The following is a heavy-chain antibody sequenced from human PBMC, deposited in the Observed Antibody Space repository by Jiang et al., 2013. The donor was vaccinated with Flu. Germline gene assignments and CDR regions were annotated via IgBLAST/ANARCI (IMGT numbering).Heavy chain of an antibody. CDR3: ARSVAAASYDY. CDR2: INPSSGDT. D-gene: IGHD6-13*01. CDR1: GYTFTGYQ. Sequence: EVKKPGASVKVSCKASGYTFTGYQMHWVRQAPGQGLEWMGRINPSSGDTKYAQRFQGRVTMTRDTSISTAYMELNRLRSDDTAVYFCARSVAAASYDYWGQGTLVIVSS. V-gene: IGHV1-2*06. J-gene: IGHJ4*02.